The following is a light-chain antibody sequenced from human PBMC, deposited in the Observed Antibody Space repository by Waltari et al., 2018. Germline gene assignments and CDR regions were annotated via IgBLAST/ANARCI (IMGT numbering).Light chain of an antibody. CDR2: KAS. V-gene: IGKV1-5*03. Sequence: IQMTQSPSTLSASVGDRVTITCRASQSVRTYLAWYQQKPGKVPKLLIYKASTLETGVPSRFSGSGSETEVTLTIASLQPDDVGTYYCQQYNTYSWTFGQGTEVDIK. J-gene: IGKJ1*01. CDR1: QSVRTY. CDR3: QQYNTYSWT.